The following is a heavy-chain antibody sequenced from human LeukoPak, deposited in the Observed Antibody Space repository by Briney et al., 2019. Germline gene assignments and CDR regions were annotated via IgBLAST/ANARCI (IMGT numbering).Heavy chain of an antibody. Sequence: GRSLRLSCAASGFTFCSYGMHWVRQAPGKGLEWVAVIWYDGSNKYYADSVKGRFTISRDNSKNTLYLQMNSLRAEDTAVYYCARDNVAAAGYYYYYGMDVWGKGTTVTVSS. CDR1: GFTFCSYG. CDR3: ARDNVAAAGYYYYYGMDV. CDR2: IWYDGSNK. J-gene: IGHJ6*04. V-gene: IGHV3-33*01. D-gene: IGHD6-13*01.